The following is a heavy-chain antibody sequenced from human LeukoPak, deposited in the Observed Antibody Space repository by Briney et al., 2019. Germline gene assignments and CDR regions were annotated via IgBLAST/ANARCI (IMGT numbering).Heavy chain of an antibody. V-gene: IGHV4-39*01. D-gene: IGHD3-22*01. CDR3: ARRVYYDSSGYYYLNYFDY. Sequence: SETLSLTCTVFGGSISSSSYYWGWIRQPPGKGLEWIVSIYYSGSTYYNPSLKSRVTISVDTSKNQFSLKLSSVTAADTAVYYCARRVYYDSSGYYYLNYFDYWGQGTLVTVSS. CDR1: GGSISSSSYY. J-gene: IGHJ4*02. CDR2: IYYSGST.